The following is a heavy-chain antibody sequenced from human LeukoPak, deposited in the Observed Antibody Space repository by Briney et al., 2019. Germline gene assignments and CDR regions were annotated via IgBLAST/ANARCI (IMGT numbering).Heavy chain of an antibody. CDR3: AGGHYDILTGYQ. D-gene: IGHD3-9*01. J-gene: IGHJ4*02. CDR1: GGSISSSSYY. CDR2: IYYSGST. Sequence: PSETLSLTCTVSGGSISSSSYYWGWIRQPPGKGLEWIGSIYYSGSTYYNPSLKSRVTISVDTSKNQFSLKLSSVTAADTAVYYCAGGHYDILTGYQWGQGTLVTVSS. V-gene: IGHV4-39*07.